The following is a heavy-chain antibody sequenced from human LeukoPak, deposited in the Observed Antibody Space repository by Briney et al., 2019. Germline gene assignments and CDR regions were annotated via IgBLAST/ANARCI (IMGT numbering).Heavy chain of an antibody. Sequence: GGSLRLSCAASGFTFDDYAMDWVGQAPGKGVEGVSGISWNSGSVGYADSVKGRFTTSRDNAKNSLYLQMNSLRAEDTALYYCAKAHIVVVVAAGFDYWGQGTLVTVSS. J-gene: IGHJ4*02. CDR1: GFTFDDYA. CDR3: AKAHIVVVVAAGFDY. CDR2: ISWNSGSV. D-gene: IGHD2-15*01. V-gene: IGHV3-9*01.